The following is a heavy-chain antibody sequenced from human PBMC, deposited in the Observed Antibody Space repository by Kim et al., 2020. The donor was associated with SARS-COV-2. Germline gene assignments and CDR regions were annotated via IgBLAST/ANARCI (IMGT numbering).Heavy chain of an antibody. J-gene: IGHJ4*02. D-gene: IGHD4-17*01. Sequence: SVKVSCKASGGTFSSYAISWVRQAPGQGLEWMGGIIPIFGTANYAQKFQGRVTITADESTSTAYMELSSLRSEDTAVYYCARIRYYGDYPFDYWGQGTLVTVSS. CDR2: IIPIFGTA. CDR3: ARIRYYGDYPFDY. V-gene: IGHV1-69*13. CDR1: GGTFSSYA.